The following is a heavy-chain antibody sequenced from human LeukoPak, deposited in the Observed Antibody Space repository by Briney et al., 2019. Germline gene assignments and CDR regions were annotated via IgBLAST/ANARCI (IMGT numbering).Heavy chain of an antibody. CDR3: ARVGDFWSGYPNWFDP. Sequence: GASVKVSCKASGDTFSSYAISWVRQAPGQGLEWMGGIIPIFGTANYAQKFQGRVTITADESTSTAYMELRSLRSDDTAVYYCARVGDFWSGYPNWFDPWGQGTLVTVSS. V-gene: IGHV1-69*13. J-gene: IGHJ5*02. CDR1: GDTFSSYA. CDR2: IIPIFGTA. D-gene: IGHD3-3*01.